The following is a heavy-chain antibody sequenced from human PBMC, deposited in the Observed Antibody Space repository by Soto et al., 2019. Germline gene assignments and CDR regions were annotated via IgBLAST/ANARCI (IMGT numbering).Heavy chain of an antibody. CDR3: ARAGGWAVAGNWYFDL. D-gene: IGHD6-19*01. CDR2: IIPIFGTA. V-gene: IGHV1-69*12. CDR1: GGTFSSYA. J-gene: IGHJ2*01. Sequence: QVQLVQSGAEVKKPGSSVKVSCKASGGTFSSYAINWVRQAPGQGLEWMGEIIPIFGTANYAQKFQGRVTITADESTSTAYMELSSLRSEDTAVYYCARAGGWAVAGNWYFDLWGRGTLVTVSS.